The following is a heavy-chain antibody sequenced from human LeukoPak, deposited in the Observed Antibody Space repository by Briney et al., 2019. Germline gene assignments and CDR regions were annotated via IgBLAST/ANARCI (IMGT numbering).Heavy chain of an antibody. J-gene: IGHJ6*02. CDR2: ISYDGSNK. D-gene: IGHD3-22*01. V-gene: IGHV3-30*04. CDR3: AKDRYYYDSSGYYYYYYGMDV. CDR1: GFTFSGSA. Sequence: PGGSLRLSCAASGFTFSGSAFHWVRQAPGKGLEWVAVISYDGSNKYYADSVKGRFTISRDNSKDTLYLQMNSLRAEDTAVYYCAKDRYYYDSSGYYYYYYGMDVWGQGTTVTVSS.